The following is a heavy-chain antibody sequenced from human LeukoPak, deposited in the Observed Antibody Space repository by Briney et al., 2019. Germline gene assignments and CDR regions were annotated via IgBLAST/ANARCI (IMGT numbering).Heavy chain of an antibody. CDR3: VTYSGYPI. Sequence: PSETLSLTCAVYGGPFSGYYWSWIRQPPGKGLEWIGEINHSGSTYYNPSLKSRVTISVDTSKNQFSLKLRSVTGSDTAGYYRVTYSGYPIWGQGTMVTVSS. CDR2: INHSGST. V-gene: IGHV4-34*01. D-gene: IGHD5-12*01. CDR1: GGPFSGYY. J-gene: IGHJ3*02.